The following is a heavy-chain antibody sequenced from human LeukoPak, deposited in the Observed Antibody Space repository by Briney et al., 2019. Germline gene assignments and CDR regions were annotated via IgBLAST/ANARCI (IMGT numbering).Heavy chain of an antibody. D-gene: IGHD3-22*01. Sequence: GGSLRLSCAASGFTFSSYAMSWVRQAPGKGLEWVSAISGSGGTTYYPDSVKGRFTISRDNSKKTLYLQMNSLRAEDTAVYYCAKGGRITMIVVATRYFDYWGQGTLVTVSS. V-gene: IGHV3-23*01. CDR2: ISGSGGTT. CDR3: AKGGRITMIVVATRYFDY. J-gene: IGHJ4*02. CDR1: GFTFSSYA.